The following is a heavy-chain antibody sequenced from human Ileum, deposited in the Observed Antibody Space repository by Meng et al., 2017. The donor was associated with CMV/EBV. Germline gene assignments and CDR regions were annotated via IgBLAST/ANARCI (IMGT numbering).Heavy chain of an antibody. CDR1: GFTFSDYY. V-gene: IGHV3-11*01. D-gene: IGHD3-3*01. CDR3: ASGITIFGVVNV. Sequence: GESLKISCAASGFTFSDYYMSWIRQAPGKGLEWVSYISSSGSTIYYADSVKGRFTISRDNAKNSLYLQMNSLRAEDTAVYYCASGITIFGVVNVWGQGTMVTGSS. J-gene: IGHJ3*01. CDR2: ISSSGSTI.